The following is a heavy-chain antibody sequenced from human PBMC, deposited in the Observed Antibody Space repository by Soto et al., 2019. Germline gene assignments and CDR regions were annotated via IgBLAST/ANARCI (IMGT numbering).Heavy chain of an antibody. Sequence: SVKVYCKASGGTFSSYAISWVRQAPGQGLEWMGGIIPIFGTANYAQKFQGRVTITADESTSTAYMELSSLRSEDTAVYYCARAKYIGRPNAFDIWSQRTMVTVSS. D-gene: IGHD6-6*01. CDR3: ARAKYIGRPNAFDI. CDR1: GGTFSSYA. V-gene: IGHV1-69*13. J-gene: IGHJ3*02. CDR2: IIPIFGTA.